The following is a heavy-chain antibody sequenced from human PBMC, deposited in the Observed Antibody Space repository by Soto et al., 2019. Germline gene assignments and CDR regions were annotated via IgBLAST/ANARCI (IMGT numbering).Heavy chain of an antibody. CDR1: GFNVSNYS. V-gene: IGHV3-21*01. J-gene: IGHJ4*01. Sequence: GGSLRLSCAASGFNVSNYSMSWVRQAPGKGLEWVSSISRDGSYIYYSDSVKGRFTISRDNAKDSLYLQMNSVRGEDTVVYFCARGRGAGGGGTVFIYWGQGVLVTVSS. CDR3: ARGRGAGGGGTVFIY. CDR2: ISRDGSYI. D-gene: IGHD3-16*01.